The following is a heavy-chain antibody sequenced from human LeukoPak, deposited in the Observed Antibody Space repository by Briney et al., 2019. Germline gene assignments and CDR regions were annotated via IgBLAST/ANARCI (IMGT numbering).Heavy chain of an antibody. Sequence: PGGSLRLSCTASGFAFRSYAMAWVRQAPGKGLEGVAAIGSDGDRVHEDSVKGRFTISRDNSKSTLYLQTDNLRAEDTAVYFCAKSAGVATIYLDSWGQGALVTVSS. D-gene: IGHD5-12*01. V-gene: IGHV3-23*01. CDR2: IGSDGDR. J-gene: IGHJ4*02. CDR1: GFAFRSYA. CDR3: AKSAGVATIYLDS.